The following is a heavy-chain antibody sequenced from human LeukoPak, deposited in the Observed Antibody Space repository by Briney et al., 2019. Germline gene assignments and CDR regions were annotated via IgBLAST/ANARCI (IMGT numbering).Heavy chain of an antibody. D-gene: IGHD3-22*01. CDR2: IIPILGIA. CDR3: ARSPYYDSSGNNWFDP. V-gene: IGHV1-69*04. CDR1: GYTFTSYG. Sequence: SVKVSCKASGYTFTSYGISWVRQAPGQGLEWMGRIIPILGIANYAQKFQGRVTITADKSTSTAYMELSSLRSEDTAVYYCARSPYYDSSGNNWFDPWGQGTLVTVSS. J-gene: IGHJ5*02.